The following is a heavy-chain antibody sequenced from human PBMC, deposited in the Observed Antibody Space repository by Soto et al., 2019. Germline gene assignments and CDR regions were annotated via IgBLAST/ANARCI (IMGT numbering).Heavy chain of an antibody. CDR3: AREAVLRYFDWLDKYGMDV. CDR2: IIPIFGTA. Sequence: SVKVSCKASGGTFSSYAISWVRQAPGQGLEWMGGIIPIFGTANYAQKFQGRVTITADESTSTAYMELSSLRSEDTAVYYCAREAVLRYFDWLDKYGMDVWGQGTTVTVSS. V-gene: IGHV1-69*13. CDR1: GGTFSSYA. J-gene: IGHJ6*02. D-gene: IGHD3-9*01.